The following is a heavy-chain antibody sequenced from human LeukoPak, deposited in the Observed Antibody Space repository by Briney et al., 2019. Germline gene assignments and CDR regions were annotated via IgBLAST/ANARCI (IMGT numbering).Heavy chain of an antibody. CDR3: SRENGAFSPFGY. CDR1: GYTFTGYY. J-gene: IGHJ4*02. CDR2: INPNSGGT. Sequence: GASVKVSCKASGYTFTGYYMHWVRQAPGQGLEWMGWINPNSGGTNYAQKFQGRVTMTRDTSISTAYMELSRLRSDDTAVYYCSRENGAFSPFGYWGQGYLVTVLS. D-gene: IGHD2-8*01. V-gene: IGHV1-2*02.